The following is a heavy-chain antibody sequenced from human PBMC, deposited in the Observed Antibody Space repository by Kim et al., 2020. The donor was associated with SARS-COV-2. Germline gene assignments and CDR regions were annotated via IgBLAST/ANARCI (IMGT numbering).Heavy chain of an antibody. V-gene: IGHV4-34*01. Sequence: SETLSLTCAVYGGSFSGFYWTWIRQSPGKGLEWIGEIHHSGKVNYNPSLKSRVIISVDTSENQVSLTVDSVTAADSAIYFCARGAIPGMVTHFFDHSAQG. J-gene: IGHJ4*02. CDR1: GGSFSGFY. CDR2: IHHSGKV. CDR3: ARGAIPGMVTHFFDH. D-gene: IGHD2-8*01.